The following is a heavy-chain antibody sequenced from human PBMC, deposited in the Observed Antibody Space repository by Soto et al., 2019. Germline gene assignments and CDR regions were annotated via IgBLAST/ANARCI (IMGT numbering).Heavy chain of an antibody. J-gene: IGHJ5*02. V-gene: IGHV1-69*13. CDR1: GGTFSSYA. D-gene: IGHD6-19*01. CDR3: ARVEGSIVFIAVAGQKCFLS. Sequence: RASVKVSCKASGGTFSSYAISWVRQAPGQGLEWMGGIIPIFGTANYAQKFQGRVTITADESTSTAYMELSSLRSEDTAVYYCARVEGSIVFIAVAGQKCFLSWGQAPL. CDR2: IIPIFGTA.